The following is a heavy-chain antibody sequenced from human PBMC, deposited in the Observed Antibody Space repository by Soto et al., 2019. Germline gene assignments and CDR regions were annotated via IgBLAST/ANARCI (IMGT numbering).Heavy chain of an antibody. Sequence: QVQLQESGPGLVKPSQPLSLTCTVSGGSISSGGYYWSWIRQHPGKGLEWIGYIYYSGSTYYNPSLKSRVTISVDTSKNQFSLKLSSVTAADTAVYYCARDRRRWLQSGGAFDILGQGTMVTVSS. CDR2: IYYSGST. CDR3: ARDRRRWLQSGGAFDI. J-gene: IGHJ3*02. V-gene: IGHV4-31*03. CDR1: GGSISSGGYY. D-gene: IGHD5-12*01.